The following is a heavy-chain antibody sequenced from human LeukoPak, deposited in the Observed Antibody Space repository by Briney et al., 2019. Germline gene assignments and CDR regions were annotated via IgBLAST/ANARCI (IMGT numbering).Heavy chain of an antibody. V-gene: IGHV3-23*01. CDR1: GFTFIAYD. J-gene: IGHJ4*02. D-gene: IGHD3-3*01. Sequence: GGSLLLSCAASGFTFIAYDMTRVRQAPGKGLEGVSIIRGNGGGTYYADSVKGRFNIFRDNSENTLSLQMNSLRVHDTALYYCSRVGHYYDFWSGFDFWGQGALVIVSS. CDR2: IRGNGGGT. CDR3: SRVGHYYDFWSGFDF.